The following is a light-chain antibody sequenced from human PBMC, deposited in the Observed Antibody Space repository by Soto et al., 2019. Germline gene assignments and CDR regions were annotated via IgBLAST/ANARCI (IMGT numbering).Light chain of an antibody. V-gene: IGKV3-15*01. J-gene: IGKJ1*01. Sequence: TLSLSPGARATLSCWASQSISSNLAWYQQKPGQAPRLLIHGATTRATGIPARFSGSGSGTEFTLTISAVQPVHSASYVWERQNDRFG. CDR2: GAT. CDR3: ERQNDR. CDR1: QSISSN.